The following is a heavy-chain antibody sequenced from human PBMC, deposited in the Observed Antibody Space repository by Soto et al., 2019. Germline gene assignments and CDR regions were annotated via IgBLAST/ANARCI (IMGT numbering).Heavy chain of an antibody. V-gene: IGHV1-2*04. D-gene: IGHD2-8*01. Sequence: ASVKVSCKASGYTFTSYYMHWVRQAPGQGLEWMGWINPNSGGTNYAQKFQGWVTMTRDTSISTAYMELSSLRSEDTAVYYCERDRREYCTHGVFDVRVGAYNFDHWGQGTLVTVSS. CDR1: GYTFTSYY. CDR3: ERDRREYCTHGVFDVRVGAYNFDH. J-gene: IGHJ5*02. CDR2: INPNSGGT.